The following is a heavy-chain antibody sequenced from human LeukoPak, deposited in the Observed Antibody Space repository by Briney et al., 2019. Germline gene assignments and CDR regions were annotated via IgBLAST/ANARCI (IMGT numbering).Heavy chain of an antibody. Sequence: PSETLSLICTVSGGSIGTYYWNWARQSPGKGLEWIGYIYYSVSTGYNPSLKSRVTISVDTSENQLSLKLSSVTPADTAVYYCARAQSGTYAFDIWGQGTMVTVSS. D-gene: IGHD1-1*01. CDR2: IYYSVST. CDR1: GGSIGTYY. J-gene: IGHJ3*02. V-gene: IGHV4-59*01. CDR3: ARAQSGTYAFDI.